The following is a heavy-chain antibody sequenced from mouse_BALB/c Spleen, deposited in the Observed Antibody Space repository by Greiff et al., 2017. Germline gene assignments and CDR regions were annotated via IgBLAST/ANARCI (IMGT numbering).Heavy chain of an antibody. J-gene: IGHJ3*01. V-gene: IGHV1-5*01. CDR3: TRAYYDYPWFAY. CDR2: IYPGNSDT. Sequence: EVQLQQSGTVLARPGASVKMSCKASGYTFTSYWMHWVKQRPGQGLEWIGAIYPGNSDTSYNQKFKGKAKLTAVTSTSTAYMELSSLTNEDSAVYYCTRAYYDYPWFAYWGQGTLVTVSA. D-gene: IGHD2-4*01. CDR1: GYTFTSYW.